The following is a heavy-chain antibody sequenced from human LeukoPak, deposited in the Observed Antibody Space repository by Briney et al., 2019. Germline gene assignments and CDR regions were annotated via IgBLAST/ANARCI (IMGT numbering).Heavy chain of an antibody. CDR3: AKVHYYYDSSGYSFDY. D-gene: IGHD3-22*01. J-gene: IGHJ4*02. V-gene: IGHV3-23*01. CDR2: ISGSGGST. Sequence: ARGSLRLSCAASGFTFSSYDMHWVRQAPGKGLEWVSAISGSGGSTYYTDSVKGRFTISRDNSKNTLYLQMNSLRAEDTAVYYCAKVHYYYDSSGYSFDYWGQGTLVTVSS. CDR1: GFTFSSYD.